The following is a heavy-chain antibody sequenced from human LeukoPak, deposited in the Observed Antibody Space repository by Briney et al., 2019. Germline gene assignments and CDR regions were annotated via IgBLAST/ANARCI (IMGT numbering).Heavy chain of an antibody. Sequence: GRSLRLSCAASGFTFSSYAMHWVRQAPGEGLEWVAVISYDGSNKYYADSVKGRFTISRDNSKNTLYLQMNSLRTEDTAVYYCAKQGSNTHMDVWGKGTTVIVSS. CDR1: GFTFSSYA. CDR3: AKQGSNTHMDV. CDR2: ISYDGSNK. V-gene: IGHV3-30-3*02. J-gene: IGHJ6*03.